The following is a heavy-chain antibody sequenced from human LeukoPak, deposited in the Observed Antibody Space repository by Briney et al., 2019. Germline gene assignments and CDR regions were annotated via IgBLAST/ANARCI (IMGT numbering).Heavy chain of an antibody. V-gene: IGHV3-15*01. CDR3: SKAGGWRRNSCPS. CDR1: GFTFSNAW. J-gene: IGHJ5*01. Sequence: GGSLGLSCAASGFTFSNAWMSWGRQAPGKGLEWVGRIRSKTDGGTTDYAAPVKGRFTISRDDSRNTLYLQMSSLKTEDTAVYFCSKAGGWRRNSCPSWGQGTLVTVSS. D-gene: IGHD2-2*01. CDR2: IRSKTDGGTT.